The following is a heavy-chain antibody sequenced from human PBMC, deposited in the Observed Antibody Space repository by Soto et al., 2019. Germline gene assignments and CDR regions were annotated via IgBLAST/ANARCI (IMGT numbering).Heavy chain of an antibody. D-gene: IGHD2-15*01. Sequence: GASVKVSCKASGGTFSSYAISWVRQAPGQGLEWMGGIIPIFGTANYAQKFQGRVTITADESTSTAYMELSSLRSEDTAVYYCARRPAHCSGGSCYSPEPCYYGMDVWGQGTTVTVSS. CDR2: IIPIFGTA. V-gene: IGHV1-69*13. CDR3: ARRPAHCSGGSCYSPEPCYYGMDV. CDR1: GGTFSSYA. J-gene: IGHJ6*02.